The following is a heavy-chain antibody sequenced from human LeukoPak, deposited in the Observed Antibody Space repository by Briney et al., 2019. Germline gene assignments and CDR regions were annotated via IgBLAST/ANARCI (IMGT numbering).Heavy chain of an antibody. CDR3: ARPYYYSSGSFPY. Sequence: GGSLRLSCAASGFTFSDYYMSWIRQAPGKGLEWVASVSKDGSEREFVDSVKGRFTISRDNAKSSLYLQMNSLRAEDTAVYFCARPYYYSSGSFPYWGQGILVTVFS. V-gene: IGHV3-7*01. CDR2: VSKDGSER. D-gene: IGHD3-10*01. J-gene: IGHJ4*02. CDR1: GFTFSDYY.